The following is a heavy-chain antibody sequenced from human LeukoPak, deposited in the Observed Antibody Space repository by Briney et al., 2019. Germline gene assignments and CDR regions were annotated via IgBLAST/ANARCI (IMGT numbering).Heavy chain of an antibody. CDR3: ARRGTGSHYYGMDV. J-gene: IGHJ6*02. CDR2: ISYTGST. V-gene: IGHV4-39*01. CDR1: GGAISSSPYF. D-gene: IGHD6-19*01. Sequence: SETLSLTCSVSGGAISSSPYFWVWIRQPPGKGLEWIGSISYTGSTYYKPSLNSRVTISEDTSKKQSSLRLSSVTAADTAVYYCARRGTGSHYYGMDVWGQGTTVTVSS.